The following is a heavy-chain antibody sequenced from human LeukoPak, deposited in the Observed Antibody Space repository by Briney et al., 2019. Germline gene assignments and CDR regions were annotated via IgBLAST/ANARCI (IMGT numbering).Heavy chain of an antibody. D-gene: IGHD1-26*01. CDR1: GFIVSSNY. J-gene: IGHJ6*03. CDR3: ARGRVGAIQDYYYYYMDV. V-gene: IGHV3-66*02. Sequence: GGSLRLSCAASGFIVSSNYMNWVRQAPGKGLECVSVIYSGGSTYYADSVKGRFTISRDNSKNTLYLQLNSLRAEDTAVYYCARGRVGAIQDYYYYYMDVWGKGTTVTVSS. CDR2: IYSGGST.